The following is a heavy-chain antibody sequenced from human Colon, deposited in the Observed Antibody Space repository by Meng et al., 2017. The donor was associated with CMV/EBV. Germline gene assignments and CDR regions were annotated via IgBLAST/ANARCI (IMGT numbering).Heavy chain of an antibody. CDR2: ISGDAEST. CDR1: GFIFSSFA. D-gene: IGHD3-10*01. CDR3: ARPMARGILNYYYYGLDV. Sequence: GGSLRLSCAASGFIFSSFAMIWVRQAPGKGLEWVSAISGDAESTYYADSVKGRFTISRDKSENTVHLQMNSLGAEDTAVYYCARPMARGILNYYYYGLDVWGQGTTVTVSS. V-gene: IGHV3-23*01. J-gene: IGHJ6*02.